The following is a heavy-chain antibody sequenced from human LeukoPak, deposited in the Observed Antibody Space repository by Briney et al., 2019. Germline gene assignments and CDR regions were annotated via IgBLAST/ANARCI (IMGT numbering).Heavy chain of an antibody. Sequence: PGGSLRLSCAASGFTLSSYAMSWVRQAPDKGLEWVSTISGSGGGTYYADSVKGRFTISRDDSKNTLYLQMNSLRADDTAVYYCAKDLGRYRNNFFDYWGQGNLVTVSS. D-gene: IGHD1-26*01. CDR3: AKDLGRYRNNFFDY. CDR1: GFTLSSYA. CDR2: ISGSGGGT. J-gene: IGHJ4*02. V-gene: IGHV3-23*01.